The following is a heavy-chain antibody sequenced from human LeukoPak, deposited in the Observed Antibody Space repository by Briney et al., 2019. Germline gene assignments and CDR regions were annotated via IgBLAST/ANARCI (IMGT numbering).Heavy chain of an antibody. CDR3: ARELGGSGSYYNGNWIDP. D-gene: IGHD3-10*01. CDR2: INPNSGGT. V-gene: IGHV1-2*02. Sequence: ASVKVSCKASGYTFTGYYMHWVRQAPGQGLEWMGWINPNSGGTNYAQKFQGRVTMTRDTSISTAYMELSRLRSDDTAVYYCARELGGSGSYYNGNWIDPWGQGTLVTVSS. J-gene: IGHJ5*02. CDR1: GYTFTGYY.